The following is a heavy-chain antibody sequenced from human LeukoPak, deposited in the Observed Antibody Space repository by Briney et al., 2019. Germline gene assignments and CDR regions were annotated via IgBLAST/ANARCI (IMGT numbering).Heavy chain of an antibody. D-gene: IGHD4-17*01. Sequence: GGSLRLSCAASGFTFSDYYMSWIRQAPGKGLEWVSYISSSGSTIYYADSVKGRFTISRDNARNSLYLQMNSLRPDDTAVYYCATQSYGLFAYWGQGTLVTVSS. V-gene: IGHV3-11*04. CDR1: GFTFSDYY. CDR3: ATQSYGLFAY. CDR2: ISSSGSTI. J-gene: IGHJ4*02.